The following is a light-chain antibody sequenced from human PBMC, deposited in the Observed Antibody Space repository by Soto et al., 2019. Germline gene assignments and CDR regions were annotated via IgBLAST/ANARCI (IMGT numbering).Light chain of an antibody. J-gene: IGKJ4*01. CDR2: GAS. CDR3: QQYDSWPVT. Sequence: EIVMTQSPATLSVSPGERVTFSCRASQSVTSNLAWYQHKPGQAPRLLISGASTGATGIPARFSGSGSGTEFTLTINSLQSEDFAVYYCQQYDSWPVTFGGGTKVDSK. V-gene: IGKV3-15*01. CDR1: QSVTSN.